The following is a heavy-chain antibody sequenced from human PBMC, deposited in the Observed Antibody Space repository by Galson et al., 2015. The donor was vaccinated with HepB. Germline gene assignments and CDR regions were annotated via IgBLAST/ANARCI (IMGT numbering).Heavy chain of an antibody. D-gene: IGHD3-10*01. CDR3: AKGRPERQPEHREYVLPDY. Sequence: SLRLSCAASGFTFSSYAMNWVRQAPGKGLEWVSGIGVNDGSIYYANSVKGRFTISRDNSKKTLYLQVNDLRVEDTAIYYCAKGRPERQPEHREYVLPDYWGQGTLVTGSS. CDR2: IGVNDGSI. V-gene: IGHV3-23*01. J-gene: IGHJ4*01. CDR1: GFTFSSYA.